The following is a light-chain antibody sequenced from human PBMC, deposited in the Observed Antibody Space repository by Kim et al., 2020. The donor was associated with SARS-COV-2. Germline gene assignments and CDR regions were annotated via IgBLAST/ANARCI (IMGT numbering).Light chain of an antibody. CDR3: QQNYSPPPIT. V-gene: IGKV1-39*01. CDR1: QRSGSY. CDR2: AAS. Sequence: SVGDRVTITCRASQRSGSYLNWYQQKPGKAPKLLISAASNLQSGVPSRFSGSGSGTDFTLTISSLQPEDFATYYCQQNYSPPPITFGQGTRLEIK. J-gene: IGKJ5*01.